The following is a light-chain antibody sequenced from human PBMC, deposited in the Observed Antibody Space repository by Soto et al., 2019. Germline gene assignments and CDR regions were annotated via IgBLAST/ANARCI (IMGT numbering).Light chain of an antibody. V-gene: IGLV1-44*01. CDR2: SND. J-gene: IGLJ3*02. CDR1: SSNIGSNS. Sequence: QAVVTQPPSASGTPGQRVTISCSGSSSNIGSNSVHWYQQLPGTAPKLLIYSNDLRPSGVPDRFSGSKSGTSASLAISGLQSEDEADYYCATWDDSLKGVFGGGTKLTVL. CDR3: ATWDDSLKGV.